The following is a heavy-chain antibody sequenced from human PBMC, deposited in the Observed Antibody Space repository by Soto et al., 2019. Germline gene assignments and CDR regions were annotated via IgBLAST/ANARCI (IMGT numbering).Heavy chain of an antibody. J-gene: IGHJ6*02. CDR3: ARVGVDTAVVDGGYYYYPLDV. CDR1: GFNFRNYG. Sequence: GGSLRLSCAASGFNFRNYGTHWVRQAPGKGLVWVSRINSDGRSTRYADSVKGRFTISRDNARNTLFLQMNSLRADDTAVYYCARVGVDTAVVDGGYYYYPLDVWGQGTTVTVSS. V-gene: IGHV3-74*01. CDR2: INSDGRST. D-gene: IGHD5-18*01.